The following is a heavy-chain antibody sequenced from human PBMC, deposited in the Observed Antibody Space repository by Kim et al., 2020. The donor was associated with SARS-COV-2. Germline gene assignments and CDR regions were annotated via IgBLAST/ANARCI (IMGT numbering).Heavy chain of an antibody. CDR2: INAGNGNT. CDR1: GYTFTSYA. Sequence: ASVKVSCKASGYTFTSYAMHWVRQAPGQRLEWMGWINAGNGNTKYSQKFQGRVTITRDTSASTAYMELSSLRSEDTAVYYCATTKNYDFWSGYYSGMDVWGQGTTVTVSS. CDR3: ATTKNYDFWSGYYSGMDV. D-gene: IGHD3-3*01. V-gene: IGHV1-3*01. J-gene: IGHJ6*02.